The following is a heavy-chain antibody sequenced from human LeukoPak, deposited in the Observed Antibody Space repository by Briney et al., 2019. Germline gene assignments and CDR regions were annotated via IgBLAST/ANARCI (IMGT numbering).Heavy chain of an antibody. V-gene: IGHV1-18*01. Sequence: ASVKVSCKASRYTFTHYLIGWVPQAPGQGLEWMGWISAYGGNTNYAQNLQGRVTMTTDTSTSTAYMELRSLRSGDTAVYYLASAAIGYACESGPFDYWGRGTLVTVSS. D-gene: IGHD3-16*01. CDR3: ASAAIGYACESGPFDY. J-gene: IGHJ4*02. CDR2: ISAYGGNT. CDR1: RYTFTHYL.